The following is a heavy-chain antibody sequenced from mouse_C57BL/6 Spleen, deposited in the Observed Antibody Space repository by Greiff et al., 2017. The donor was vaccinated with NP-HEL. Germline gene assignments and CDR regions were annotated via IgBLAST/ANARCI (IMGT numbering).Heavy chain of an antibody. D-gene: IGHD2-1*01. V-gene: IGHV2-2*01. CDR1: GFSLTSYG. CDR3: ARNRVYYGNYDYAMDY. J-gene: IGHJ4*01. CDR2: IWSGGST. Sequence: VKVVESGPGLVQPSQSLSITCTVSGFSLTSYGVHWVRQSPGKGLEWLGVIWSGGSTDYNAAFISRLSISKDNSKSQVFFKMNSLQADDTAIYYCARNRVYYGNYDYAMDYWGQGTSVTVSS.